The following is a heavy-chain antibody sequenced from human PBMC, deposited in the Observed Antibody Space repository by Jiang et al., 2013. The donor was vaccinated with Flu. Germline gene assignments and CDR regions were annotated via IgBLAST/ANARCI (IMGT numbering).Heavy chain of an antibody. V-gene: IGHV4-38-2*01. J-gene: IGHJ4*02. CDR3: ARVNLYRPFDH. Sequence: LLKPSETLSLTCGVSGFAITGGYYWAWIRQPPGKGLEWIGSIYHSGSTVYIPSLKSRATISIDTSKNQFSLKLSSVTAADTAVYYCARVNLYRPFDHWGQGTLVTVSS. D-gene: IGHD1-14*01. CDR2: IYHSGST. CDR1: GFAITGGYY.